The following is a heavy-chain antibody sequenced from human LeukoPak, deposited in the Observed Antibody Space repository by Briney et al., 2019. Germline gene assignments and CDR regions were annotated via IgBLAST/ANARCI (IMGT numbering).Heavy chain of an antibody. CDR3: ARDLDWGAFDA. J-gene: IGHJ5*02. D-gene: IGHD3-9*01. V-gene: IGHV3-23*01. CDR1: GFTFSSHG. Sequence: GGSLRLSCAASGFTFSSHGINWVRQAPGKGLEWVSGISPSGSISYYADSVKGRFTISRDNSKNTVSLQMNSLRAEDTALYYCARDLDWGAFDAWGQGTLVTVSS. CDR2: ISPSGSIS.